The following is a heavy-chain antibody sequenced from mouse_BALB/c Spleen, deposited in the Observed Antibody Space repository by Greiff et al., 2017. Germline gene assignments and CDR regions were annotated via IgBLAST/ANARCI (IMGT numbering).Heavy chain of an antibody. D-gene: IGHD2-1*01. CDR1: GYSITSGYY. V-gene: IGHV3-6*02. CDR3: ARDGNSYAMDY. J-gene: IGHJ4*01. Sequence: DVQLQESGPGLVKPSQSLSLTCFVTGYSITSGYYWNWIRQFPGNKLEWMGYISYDGSNNYNPSLKNRISITRDTSKNQFFLKLNSVTTEDTATYYCARDGNSYAMDYWGQGTSVTVSS. CDR2: ISYDGSN.